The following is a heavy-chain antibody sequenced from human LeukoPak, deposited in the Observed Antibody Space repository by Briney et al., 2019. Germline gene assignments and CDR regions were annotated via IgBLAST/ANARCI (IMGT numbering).Heavy chain of an antibody. D-gene: IGHD3-22*01. V-gene: IGHV3-64*02. Sequence: GGSLRLSCAASGFTFSSYAMHWVRQAPGKGLEHVSAISSNGGSTYYADSVKGRYTISRDNSKNTLYLQMGSLRAEDMAVYYCARGGLYYYDSSGTSFDYWGQGTLVTVSS. CDR3: ARGGLYYYDSSGTSFDY. CDR1: GFTFSSYA. CDR2: ISSNGGST. J-gene: IGHJ4*02.